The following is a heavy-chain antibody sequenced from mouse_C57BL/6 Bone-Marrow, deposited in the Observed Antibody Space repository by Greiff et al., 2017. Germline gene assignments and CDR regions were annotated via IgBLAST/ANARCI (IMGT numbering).Heavy chain of an antibody. CDR2: INPYNGGT. V-gene: IGHV1-19*01. CDR3: ARSGAYYSPFAY. D-gene: IGHD2-12*01. CDR1: GYTFTDYY. Sequence: VQLKQSGPVLVKPGASVKMSCKASGYTFTDYYMNWVKQSHGKSLEWIGVINPYNGGTSYNQKFKGKATLTVDKSSSTAYMELNSLTSEDSAVYYCARSGAYYSPFAYWGQGTLVTVSA. J-gene: IGHJ3*01.